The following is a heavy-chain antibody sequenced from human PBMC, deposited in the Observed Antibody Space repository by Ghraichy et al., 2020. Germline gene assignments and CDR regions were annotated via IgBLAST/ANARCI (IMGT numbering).Heavy chain of an antibody. CDR3: ARGGVPAARRLYYYYYMDV. CDR2: IKQDGSEK. J-gene: IGHJ6*03. Sequence: GESLNISCAASGFTFSSYWMSWVRQAPGKGLEWVANIKQDGSEKYYVDSVKGRFTISRDNAKNSLYLQMNSLRAEDTAVYYCARGGVPAARRLYYYYYMDVWGKGTTVTVSS. D-gene: IGHD2-2*01. CDR1: GFTFSSYW. V-gene: IGHV3-7*03.